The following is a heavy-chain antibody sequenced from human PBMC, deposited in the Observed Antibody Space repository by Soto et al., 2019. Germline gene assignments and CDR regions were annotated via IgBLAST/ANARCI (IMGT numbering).Heavy chain of an antibody. CDR1: GGSISSDDYY. D-gene: IGHD5-12*01. CDR3: ARETQDGYNSAPFDY. CDR2: IYYSGST. V-gene: IGHV4-30-4*01. Sequence: KPSETLSLTCTVSGGSISSDDYYWRWIRQPPGKGLEWIGYIYYSGSTYYNPSLKSRVTISVDTSKNQFSLKLSSVTVADTAVYYCARETQDGYNSAPFDYWGQGTLVTV. J-gene: IGHJ4*02.